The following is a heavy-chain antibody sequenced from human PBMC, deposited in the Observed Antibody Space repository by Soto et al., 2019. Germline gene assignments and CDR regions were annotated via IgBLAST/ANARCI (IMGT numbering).Heavy chain of an antibody. CDR1: GGSISSGGYY. Sequence: SETLSLTCTVSGGSISSGGYYWSWIRQHPGKGLEWIGYIYYSGSTYYNPSLKSRVTISVDTSKNQFSLKLSSVTAADTAVYYCARACDFRAGGEDIVVVPAARDAFDIWGQGTMVNVSS. V-gene: IGHV4-31*03. CDR2: IYYSGST. D-gene: IGHD2-2*01. J-gene: IGHJ3*02. CDR3: ARACDFRAGGEDIVVVPAARDAFDI.